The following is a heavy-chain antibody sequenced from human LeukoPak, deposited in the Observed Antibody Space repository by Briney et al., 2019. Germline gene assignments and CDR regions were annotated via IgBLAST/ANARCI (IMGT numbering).Heavy chain of an antibody. CDR2: ISYDGSNK. D-gene: IGHD5-24*01. CDR1: GFTFSSYG. V-gene: IGHV3-30*18. CDR3: AKDSEISAFDC. J-gene: IGHJ4*02. Sequence: GGSLRLSCAASGFTFSSYGMHWVRQAPGKGLEWVAVISYDGSNKYYADSVKGRFTISRDNSKNTLYLQMNSLRAEDTAVYYCAKDSEISAFDCWGQGTLVTVSS.